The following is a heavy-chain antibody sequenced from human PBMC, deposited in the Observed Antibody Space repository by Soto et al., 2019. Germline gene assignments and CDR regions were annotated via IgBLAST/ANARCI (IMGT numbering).Heavy chain of an antibody. CDR2: IYHSGST. D-gene: IGHD4-17*01. J-gene: IGHJ2*01. CDR1: GGSISSGGYS. V-gene: IGHV4-30-2*01. Sequence: QLQLQESGSGLVKPSQTLSLTCAVSGGSISSGGYSWSWIRQPPGKGLEWIGYIYHSGSTYYNPSLKSRVTTSVDGSKNQFSLKLSSVTAADTAVYYCAREAGTTVTTGGWYFDLWGRGTLVTVSS. CDR3: AREAGTTVTTGGWYFDL.